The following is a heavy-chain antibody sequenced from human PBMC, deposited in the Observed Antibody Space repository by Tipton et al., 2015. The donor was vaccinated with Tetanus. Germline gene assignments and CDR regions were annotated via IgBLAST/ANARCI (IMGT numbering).Heavy chain of an antibody. CDR3: ARDRGDYIYYGMDV. D-gene: IGHD3-22*01. Sequence: QLVQSGAEMKKPGASVKVSCKASGYTFTGYYIYWVRQAPGQGLERMGWIDPNSGGTVYAQKLQGRVTMTRDTSISTAYMDLRSLRSDDTAVYYCARDRGDYIYYGMDVWGPGATVTVS. V-gene: IGHV1-2*02. J-gene: IGHJ6*02. CDR1: GYTFTGYY. CDR2: IDPNSGGT.